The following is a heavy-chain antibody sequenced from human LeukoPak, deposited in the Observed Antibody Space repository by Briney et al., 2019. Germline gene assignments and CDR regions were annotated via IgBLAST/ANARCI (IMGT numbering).Heavy chain of an antibody. V-gene: IGHV4-4*02. CDR3: ARVIAYYDSSGYLYYFDY. CDR2: IYHSGST. Sequence: SETLSLTCAVSGGSISSSNWWSWVRQPPGKGLEWIGEIYHSGSTNYNPSLKSRVTISVDKSKNQFSLKLSSVTAADAAVYYCARVIAYYDSSGYLYYFDYWGQGTLVTVSS. CDR1: GGSISSSNW. D-gene: IGHD3-22*01. J-gene: IGHJ4*02.